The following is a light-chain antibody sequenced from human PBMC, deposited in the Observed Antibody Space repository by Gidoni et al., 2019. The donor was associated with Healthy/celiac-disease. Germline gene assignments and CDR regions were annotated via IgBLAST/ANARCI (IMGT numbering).Light chain of an antibody. CDR3: QQSYRA. J-gene: IGKJ2*01. Sequence: DIQMTQSPSSLSASVGDRVTITCRASQSISSYLNWYQQKPGKDPKLLIYAASSLQSGVPSRFSGSGSGTDFTLTISSLQPEDFATYYCQQSYRAFGQGTKLEIK. CDR2: AAS. CDR1: QSISSY. V-gene: IGKV1-39*01.